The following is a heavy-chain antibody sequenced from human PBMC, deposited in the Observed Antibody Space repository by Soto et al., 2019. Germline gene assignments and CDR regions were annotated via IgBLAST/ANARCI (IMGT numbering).Heavy chain of an antibody. V-gene: IGHV1-69*02. CDR1: GGTFSSYT. J-gene: IGHJ4*02. CDR2: IITILGIA. D-gene: IGHD2-2*01. Sequence: QVQLVQSGAEVKKPGSSVKVSCTASGGTFSSYTISWVLQAPGQGLEWMGRIITILGIANYAQKFQGRVTITADKSTRTAYMEPSSLRSEDTAVYYCAGGVPAAGIDYWGQGTLVTVSS. CDR3: AGGVPAAGIDY.